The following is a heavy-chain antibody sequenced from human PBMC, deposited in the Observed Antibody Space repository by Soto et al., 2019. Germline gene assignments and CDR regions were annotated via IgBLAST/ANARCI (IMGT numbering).Heavy chain of an antibody. D-gene: IGHD4-17*01. CDR3: ASPARGLYGDYN. CDR2: INSDGSNT. Sequence: EVQLVESGGGLVQPGGSLRLSCAASGFTFSSYWIHWVRQAPGKGLVWVSRINSDGSNTNYADSVKGRFTISRDNAKNTVYLQMNSLSAEDTAVYYCASPARGLYGDYNWGQGTPVTVSS. J-gene: IGHJ4*02. CDR1: GFTFSSYW. V-gene: IGHV3-74*01.